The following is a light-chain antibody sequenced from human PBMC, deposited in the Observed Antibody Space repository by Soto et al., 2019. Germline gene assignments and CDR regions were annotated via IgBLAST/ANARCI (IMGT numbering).Light chain of an antibody. CDR3: QHHGSSPYT. CDR1: QSVSSSN. J-gene: IGKJ2*01. Sequence: EIVLTQSPGTLSLFPGERATLSCRASQSVSSSNLAWCQQKPGQDPRLLIFGAASRATGIPDRFSGSGSGADFTLTISRLEPEDFAVYYCQHHGSSPYTFGQGPKLEIK. V-gene: IGKV3-20*01. CDR2: GAA.